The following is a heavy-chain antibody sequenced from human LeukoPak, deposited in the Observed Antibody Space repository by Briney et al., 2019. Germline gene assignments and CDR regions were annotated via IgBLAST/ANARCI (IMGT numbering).Heavy chain of an antibody. V-gene: IGHV4-39*02. J-gene: IGHJ4*02. CDR3: ARDKGSGRVFDY. CDR2: IYYSGST. CDR1: GGSISSSSYY. D-gene: IGHD6-19*01. Sequence: SETLSLTCTVSGGSISSSSYYWGWIRQPPGKGLEWIGSIYYSGSTYYNPSLKSRVTISVDTSSNQFSLKLSSVTAADTALYYCARDKGSGRVFDYWGQGILVTVSS.